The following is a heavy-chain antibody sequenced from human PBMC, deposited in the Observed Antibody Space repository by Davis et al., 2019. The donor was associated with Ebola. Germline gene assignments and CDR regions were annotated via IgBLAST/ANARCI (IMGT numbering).Heavy chain of an antibody. CDR1: GGTFSNYA. J-gene: IGHJ4*02. Sequence: SVNVSCKASGGTFSNYAISWVRQAPGQGLEWMGGIIPVFGTTNYAQKFQGRVTNTADESTTTAYMELSSLRSEDTAVYYCARLGTPYSSYDHLEYWGQGALVTVSS. CDR3: ARLGTPYSSYDHLEY. D-gene: IGHD5-12*01. V-gene: IGHV1-69*13. CDR2: IIPVFGTT.